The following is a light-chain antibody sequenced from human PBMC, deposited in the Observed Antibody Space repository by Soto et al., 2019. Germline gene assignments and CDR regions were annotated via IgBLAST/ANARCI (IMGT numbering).Light chain of an antibody. CDR2: WAS. CDR1: QNILYSSNNKNY. V-gene: IGKV4-1*01. Sequence: DIVTTQSPDSLDVCLGERATIDCKYIQNILYSSNNKNYLAWYQQKPGQPPRLLFYWASTRESGVPDRFSGSGSGAHFTLTLNGLQTEDVAVYDCQQYYGSPWTFGQGTKVDIK. CDR3: QQYYGSPWT. J-gene: IGKJ1*01.